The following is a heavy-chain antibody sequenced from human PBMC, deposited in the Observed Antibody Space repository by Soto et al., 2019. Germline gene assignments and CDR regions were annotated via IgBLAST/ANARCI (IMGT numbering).Heavy chain of an antibody. CDR3: ARAPKVSGSSQTRPDF. V-gene: IGHV4-34*01. CDR2: ISQSGNT. CDR1: SGSFGGYY. J-gene: IGHJ4*02. Sequence: PSETLSLTCSIYSGSFGGYYWSWIRQPSGKGLEWIGEISQSGNTNYSPSLKSRVSISIDTSKKQFSLNLASVSAADTAVYYCARAPKVSGSSQTRPDFWGQGTLVTVSS. D-gene: IGHD6-6*01.